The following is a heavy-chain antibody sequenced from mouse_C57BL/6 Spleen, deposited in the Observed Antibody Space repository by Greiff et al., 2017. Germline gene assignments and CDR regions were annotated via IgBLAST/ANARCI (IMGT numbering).Heavy chain of an antibody. CDR1: GYTFTSYG. CDR3: ARREVLRVWYFDV. Sequence: VQLQQSGAELARPGASVKLSCKASGYTFTSYGISWVKQRTGQGLEWIGEIYPRSGNTYYNEKFKGKATLTADKSSSTAYMELRSLTSEDSAVYFCARREVLRVWYFDVWGTGTTVTVAS. CDR2: IYPRSGNT. J-gene: IGHJ1*03. V-gene: IGHV1-81*01. D-gene: IGHD1-1*01.